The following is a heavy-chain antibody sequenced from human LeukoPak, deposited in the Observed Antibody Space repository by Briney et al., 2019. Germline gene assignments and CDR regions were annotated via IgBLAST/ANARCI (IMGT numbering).Heavy chain of an antibody. V-gene: IGHV3-23*01. CDR1: GFTFSSYA. CDR2: ISGSGGST. D-gene: IGHD6-13*01. Sequence: PGVSLRLSCAASGFTFSSYAMSWVRQAQGKGLEWVSAISGSGGSTYYADSVKGRFTISRDNSKNTLYLQMNSLRAEDTAVYYCARQYSSSWVGYWGQGTLVTVSS. CDR3: ARQYSSSWVGY. J-gene: IGHJ4*02.